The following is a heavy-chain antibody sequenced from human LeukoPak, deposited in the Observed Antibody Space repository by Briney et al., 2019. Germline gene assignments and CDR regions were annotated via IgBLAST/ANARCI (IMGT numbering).Heavy chain of an antibody. V-gene: IGHV3-74*01. CDR1: GFTLSSYW. Sequence: GGSLRLSCAASGFTLSSYWMHWVRQVPGKGLVWVSRIKSDGSDTRYAGSVKGRFTISRDNAKNTLYLQMNSLRAEDTAVYYCARGYSSGLHFDYWGQGTLVTVSS. CDR2: IKSDGSDT. J-gene: IGHJ4*02. D-gene: IGHD6-19*01. CDR3: ARGYSSGLHFDY.